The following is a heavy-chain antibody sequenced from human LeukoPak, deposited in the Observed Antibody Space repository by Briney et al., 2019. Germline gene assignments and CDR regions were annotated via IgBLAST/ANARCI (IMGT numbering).Heavy chain of an antibody. CDR1: GFSFSMYD. D-gene: IGHD5-24*01. CDR2: ISSRSTYR. V-gene: IGHV3-21*06. J-gene: IGHJ4*02. Sequence: GGSLSLSCEASGFSFSMYDMTWVRQAPGKGLEYISSISSRSTYRFSADSVRGRFTISRDDAKNLLFLHMNSLRGDDTAVYYCARLGPGRDVSNSFDLWGQGTLVTVSS. CDR3: ARLGPGRDVSNSFDL.